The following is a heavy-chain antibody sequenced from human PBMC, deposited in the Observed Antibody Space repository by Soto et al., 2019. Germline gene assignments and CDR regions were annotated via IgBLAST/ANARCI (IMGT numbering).Heavy chain of an antibody. CDR1: GGSISSYY. Sequence: SETLSLTCTVSGGSISSYYWSWIRQPPGKGLEWIGYIYYSGSTNYNPSLKSRVTISVDTSKNQFSLKLSSVTAADTAVYYCGRAHRDLQQLVHYYYGMDVWGQGTTVTVSS. J-gene: IGHJ6*02. CDR2: IYYSGST. CDR3: GRAHRDLQQLVHYYYGMDV. V-gene: IGHV4-59*01. D-gene: IGHD6-13*01.